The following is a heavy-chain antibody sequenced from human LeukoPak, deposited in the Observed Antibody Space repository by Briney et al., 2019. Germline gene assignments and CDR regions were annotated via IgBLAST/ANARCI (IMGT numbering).Heavy chain of an antibody. J-gene: IGHJ4*02. CDR1: GFTFSSYG. D-gene: IGHD2-2*01. CDR3: ARSRKLYYFDY. V-gene: IGHV3-33*01. CDR2: IWYDGSNK. Sequence: PPGGSLRLSCAASGFTFSSYGMHWVRQAPGKGLEWVAVIWYDGSNKYYADSVKGRFTISRDNSKNTLYLQMNSLRAEDTAVYYCARSRKLYYFDYWGQGTLVTVSS.